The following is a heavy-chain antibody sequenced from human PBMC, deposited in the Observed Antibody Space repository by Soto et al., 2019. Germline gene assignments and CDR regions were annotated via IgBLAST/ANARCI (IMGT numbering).Heavy chain of an antibody. D-gene: IGHD6-13*01. CDR3: ARGGKAYSSSWP. V-gene: IGHV1-8*01. Sequence: ATGQGLEWMGWMNPNSGNTGYAQKFQGRVTMTRNTSISTAYMVLSSLRSDDTAVYYCARGGKAYSSSWPRGQGTLVTVSS. J-gene: IGHJ1*01. CDR2: MNPNSGNT.